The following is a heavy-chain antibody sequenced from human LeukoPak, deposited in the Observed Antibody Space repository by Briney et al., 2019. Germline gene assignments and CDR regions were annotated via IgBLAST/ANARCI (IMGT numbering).Heavy chain of an antibody. V-gene: IGHV4-59*01. Sequence: SETLSLTCTVSGGSISSYYWSWIRQPPGKGLEWIGYIYYSGSTNYNPSLKSRVTISVDTSKNQFSLKLSSVTAADTAVYYCARDRYCGSDCTPGAFDIWGQGTMVTVSS. J-gene: IGHJ3*02. CDR1: GGSISSYY. CDR3: ARDRYCGSDCTPGAFDI. D-gene: IGHD2-21*02. CDR2: IYYSGST.